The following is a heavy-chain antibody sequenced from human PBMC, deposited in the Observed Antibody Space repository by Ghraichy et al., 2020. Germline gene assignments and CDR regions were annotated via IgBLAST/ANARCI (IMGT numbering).Heavy chain of an antibody. Sequence: SGPTLVKPTQTLTLTCTFSGFSLSTVGVGVGWIRQPPGKALEWLALIYWDDDKYYSPSLKSRLSITKDTSKNQVVLTMTNVDPVDTATYYCVHRSPLIPSRQYWFDPWGQGTLVTVSS. J-gene: IGHJ5*02. D-gene: IGHD6-6*01. V-gene: IGHV2-5*02. CDR3: VHRSPLIPSRQYWFDP. CDR2: IYWDDDK. CDR1: GFSLSTVGVG.